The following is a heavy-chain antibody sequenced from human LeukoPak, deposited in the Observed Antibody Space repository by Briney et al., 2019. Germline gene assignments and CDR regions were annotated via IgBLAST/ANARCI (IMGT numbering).Heavy chain of an antibody. J-gene: IGHJ6*02. D-gene: IGHD3-10*01. Sequence: SETLSLTCTVSGDSTNSGNFYWSWIRHSPGRGLEWLGHVFYTGSTYYNPSLKSRLTMSVDASKKQFSLNLTSVTAADTAVYYCAREGTNYHFYGLDVWGHGTTVTVSS. V-gene: IGHV4-30-4*01. CDR2: VFYTGST. CDR1: GDSTNSGNFY. CDR3: AREGTNYHFYGLDV.